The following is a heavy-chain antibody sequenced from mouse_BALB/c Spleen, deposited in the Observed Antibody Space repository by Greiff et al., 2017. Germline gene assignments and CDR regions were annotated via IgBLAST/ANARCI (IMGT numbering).Heavy chain of an antibody. CDR2: ISSGGSYT. V-gene: IGHV5-6-4*01. CDR1: GFTFSSYT. Sequence: EVQVVESGGGLVKPGGSLKLSCAASGFTFSSYTMSWVRQTPEKRLEWVATISSGGSYTYYPDSVKGRFTISRDNAKNTLYLQMSSLKSEDTAMYYCTRGGYYGSDWYFDVWGAGTTVTVSS. J-gene: IGHJ1*01. CDR3: TRGGYYGSDWYFDV. D-gene: IGHD1-2*01.